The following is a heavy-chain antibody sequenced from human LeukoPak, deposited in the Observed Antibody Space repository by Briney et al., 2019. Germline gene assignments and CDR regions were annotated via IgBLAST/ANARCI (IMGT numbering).Heavy chain of an antibody. Sequence: GGSLRLSCAATGFTFSSYDMSWVRQAPGKGLEWVSAISGSGGSTYYADSVKGRFTVSRDNSKNTLYLQMNSLTAEDTALYSCAKDQSSGRYYDYWGQGTLVTVSS. CDR3: AKDQSSGRYYDY. CDR1: GFTFSSYD. D-gene: IGHD1-26*01. CDR2: ISGSGGST. J-gene: IGHJ4*02. V-gene: IGHV3-23*01.